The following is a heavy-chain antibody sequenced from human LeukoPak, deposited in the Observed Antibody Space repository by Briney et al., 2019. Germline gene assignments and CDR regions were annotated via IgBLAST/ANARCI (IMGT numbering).Heavy chain of an antibody. Sequence: GGSLRLSCAASGFTFNNYAMHWVRQAPGKGLEWVAFISYDGSDKYYADSVKGRFTISRDNSKNTLYLQMNSLRPEDTAIYYCAKEFLGYFDYWGQGPRSPSPQ. D-gene: IGHD3-3*01. V-gene: IGHV3-30*04. J-gene: IGHJ4*03. CDR1: GFTFNNYA. CDR3: AKEFLGYFDY. CDR2: ISYDGSDK.